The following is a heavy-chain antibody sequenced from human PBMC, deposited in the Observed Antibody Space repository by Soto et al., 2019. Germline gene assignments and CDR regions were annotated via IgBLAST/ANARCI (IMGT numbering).Heavy chain of an antibody. CDR3: VRLDCSGTSCYFYGLDV. Sequence: LRLSCAASGFTFTSSTMKWVRQAPGKGLEWVSSISSGSSDKYYADSVRGRFTISRDDAKNSVYLQMKGLRAEDSAVYYCVRLDCSGTSCYFYGLDVWGQGTTVTVSS. CDR2: ISSGSSDK. D-gene: IGHD2-2*01. J-gene: IGHJ6*02. V-gene: IGHV3-21*06. CDR1: GFTFTSST.